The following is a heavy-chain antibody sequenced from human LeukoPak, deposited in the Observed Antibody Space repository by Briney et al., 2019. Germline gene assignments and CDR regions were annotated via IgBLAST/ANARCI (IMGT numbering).Heavy chain of an antibody. CDR3: AKDAVAYCGGDCPYYFDY. D-gene: IGHD2-21*02. J-gene: IGHJ4*02. CDR1: GFTFSSYA. Sequence: GGSLRLSCAASGFTFSSYAMSWVRQAPGKGLEWVSAISGSGGSTYYADSVKGRFTISRDNSKNTLYLQMNSLRAEDTAVYYCAKDAVAYCGGDCPYYFDYWGQGTLVTVSS. V-gene: IGHV3-23*01. CDR2: ISGSGGST.